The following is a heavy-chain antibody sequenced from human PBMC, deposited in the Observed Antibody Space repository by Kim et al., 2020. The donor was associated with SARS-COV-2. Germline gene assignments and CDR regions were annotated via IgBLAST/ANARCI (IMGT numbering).Heavy chain of an antibody. CDR2: INSNSGGP. CDR1: GYIFTNYE. CDR3: GRSRALDH. Sequence: ASVKVSCTASGYIFTNYEIHWVRQAPGQGLEWMGLINSNSGGPKYAQKFQGRVTMTRDTSISTAYMELSSLISDDTAVYYCGRSRALDHWGQGALVTVSS. J-gene: IGHJ4*02. V-gene: IGHV1-2*02.